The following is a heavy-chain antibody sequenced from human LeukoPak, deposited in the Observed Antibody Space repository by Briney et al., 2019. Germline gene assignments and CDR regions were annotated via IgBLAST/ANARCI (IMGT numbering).Heavy chain of an antibody. V-gene: IGHV3-23*01. Sequence: GGPLRLSSAASGFTFNSYAMSWVRQPPGRGLGWFSSISGSGVSKKYADSVKGRFTISRDNSKNTLYLQMKSLRSEDPAVYYWARVWRDELRYFDWSQGGLFDYWGQGTLVTVSS. CDR3: ARVWRDELRYFDWSQGGLFDY. CDR2: ISGSGVSK. D-gene: IGHD3-9*01. CDR1: GFTFNSYA. J-gene: IGHJ4*02.